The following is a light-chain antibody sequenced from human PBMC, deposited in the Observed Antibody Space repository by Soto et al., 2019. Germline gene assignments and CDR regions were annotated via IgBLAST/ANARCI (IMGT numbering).Light chain of an antibody. Sequence: ESVLMQSPSTLSVSPGPRVTLGCRAGQSVRNKVAWYQQKPGQTPRVIXYDTSTRAADIPARFSGSGYGTYFTLTISSLQSEDFAVYYCQQYNIWRSITFGPGTRLEIK. CDR1: QSVRNK. CDR2: DTS. CDR3: QQYNIWRSIT. V-gene: IGKV3-15*01. J-gene: IGKJ5*01.